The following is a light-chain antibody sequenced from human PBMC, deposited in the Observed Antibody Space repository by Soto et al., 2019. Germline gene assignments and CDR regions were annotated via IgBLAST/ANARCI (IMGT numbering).Light chain of an antibody. J-gene: IGLJ3*02. CDR3: CSYAGSWV. CDR1: SSDVGGYNY. Sequence: QCALTQPRSVSGSLGQSVTISCTGTSSDVGGYNYVSWYQQHPGKAPKLMIYYVNKRPSGVPDRFSGSKSGNTASLTISGVQAADEADYYCCSYAGSWVFGGGTKLTV. CDR2: YVN. V-gene: IGLV2-11*01.